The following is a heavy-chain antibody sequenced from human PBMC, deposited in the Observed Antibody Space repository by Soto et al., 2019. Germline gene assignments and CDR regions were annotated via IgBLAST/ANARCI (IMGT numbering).Heavy chain of an antibody. D-gene: IGHD3-3*01. CDR1: GGSFSSYY. CDR2: INHSGST. CDR3: ARGEPRFMEWLLLSEYFDP. Sequence: SETLSLTCAVYGGSFSSYYWSWIRQPPGKGLEWIGVINHSGSTNYDPSLKSRVTISIDTSKNQVSLTLSSVTAADTAVYYCARGEPRFMEWLLLSEYFDPWGQGTLVTVS. V-gene: IGHV4-34*01. J-gene: IGHJ5*02.